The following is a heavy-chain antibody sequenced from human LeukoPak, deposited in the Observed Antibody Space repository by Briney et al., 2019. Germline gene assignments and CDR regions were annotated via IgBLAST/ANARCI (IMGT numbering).Heavy chain of an antibody. D-gene: IGHD6-19*01. Sequence: SETLSLTCAVYGGSFSGYYWSWIRQPPEKGLEWIGEINHSGSTNYNPSLKSRVTISVDTSKNQFSLKLSSVTAADTAVYYCARGRYGYSSGWYPPPYYYYGMDVWGQGTTVTVSS. CDR1: GGSFSGYY. J-gene: IGHJ6*02. CDR2: INHSGST. CDR3: ARGRYGYSSGWYPPPYYYYGMDV. V-gene: IGHV4-34*01.